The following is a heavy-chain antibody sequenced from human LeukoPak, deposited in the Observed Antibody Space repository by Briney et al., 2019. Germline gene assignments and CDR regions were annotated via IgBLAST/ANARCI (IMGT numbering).Heavy chain of an antibody. CDR2: INHSGST. CDR1: GGSFSGYY. Sequence: PSETLSLTCAVYGGSFSGYYWSWIRQPPGKGLEWIGEINHSGSTNYNPSLKSRVTISVDTSKNQFSLKLSSVTAADTAVYYCAGYSSSWYFDYWGQGTLVTVSS. J-gene: IGHJ4*02. D-gene: IGHD6-13*01. CDR3: AGYSSSWYFDY. V-gene: IGHV4-34*01.